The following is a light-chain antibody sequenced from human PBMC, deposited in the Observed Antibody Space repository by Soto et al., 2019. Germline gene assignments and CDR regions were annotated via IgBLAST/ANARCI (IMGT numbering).Light chain of an antibody. J-gene: IGLJ1*01. Sequence: QSVLTQPHSVSGAPGQRVTISCTGSSSNIGAGYDVHWFQQLPGTAPKLLIYGNSNRPSGVPERFSGSKSGTSASLAITGLQAEDEADYYCQSYDSSLSGSYVFGTGTKLTVL. V-gene: IGLV1-40*01. CDR2: GNS. CDR3: QSYDSSLSGSYV. CDR1: SSNIGAGYD.